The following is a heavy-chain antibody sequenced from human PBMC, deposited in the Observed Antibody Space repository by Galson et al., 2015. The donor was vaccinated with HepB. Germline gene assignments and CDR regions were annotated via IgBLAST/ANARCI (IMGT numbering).Heavy chain of an antibody. CDR1: GLTVSSTY. V-gene: IGHV3-53*01. CDR3: ARVGSRSSLYPYYYGMDV. J-gene: IGHJ6*02. Sequence: SPRPSCAASGLTVSSTYMSWARQAPGKGLEWVSAIYSGGSPYYADSVKGRFTIPRDNSKNTLCLQMNSLRAEDPAVYYCARVGSRSSLYPYYYGMDVWGQGTTVTVSS. CDR2: IYSGGSP. D-gene: IGHD6-13*01.